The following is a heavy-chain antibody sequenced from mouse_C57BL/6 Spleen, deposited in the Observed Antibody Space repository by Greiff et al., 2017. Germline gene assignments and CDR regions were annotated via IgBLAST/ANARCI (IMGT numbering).Heavy chain of an antibody. CDR2: ISYDGSN. Sequence: EVKLVESGPGLVKPSQSLSLTCSVTGYSITSGYYWNWIRQFPGNKLEWMGYISYDGSNNYNPSLKNRISITRDPSKNQFFLKLNSVTTEDTATYYCTGEGVTAVYYFDYWGQGATLTVSS. CDR3: TGEGVTAVYYFDY. CDR1: GYSITSGYY. J-gene: IGHJ2*01. V-gene: IGHV3-6*01. D-gene: IGHD1-1*01.